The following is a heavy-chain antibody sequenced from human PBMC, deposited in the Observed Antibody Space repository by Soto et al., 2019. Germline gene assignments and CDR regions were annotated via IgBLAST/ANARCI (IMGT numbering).Heavy chain of an antibody. D-gene: IGHD5-12*01. V-gene: IGHV3-21*01. CDR1: GFTFSEYS. CDR3: ARARGNDWYSDY. Sequence: PGGSLRLSCTASGFTFSEYSMSWVRQAPGKGLEWVSSITHSGTYVYYADSVKGRLTISRDSASNSLFLQMTSLRAEDTAVYHCARARGNDWYSDYWGQGTLVTVSS. J-gene: IGHJ4*02. CDR2: ITHSGTYV.